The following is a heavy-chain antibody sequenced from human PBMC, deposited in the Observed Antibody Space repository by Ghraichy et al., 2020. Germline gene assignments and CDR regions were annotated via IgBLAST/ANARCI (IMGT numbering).Heavy chain of an antibody. Sequence: SETLSLTCTVSGGSISSSSYYWGWIRQPPGKGLEWIGSIYYSGSTYYNPSLKSRVTISVDTSKNQFSLKLSSVTAADTAVYYCASVVGYAGGEYYFDYWGQGTLVTVSS. D-gene: IGHD3-16*01. V-gene: IGHV4-39*01. CDR2: IYYSGST. J-gene: IGHJ4*02. CDR3: ASVVGYAGGEYYFDY. CDR1: GGSISSSSYY.